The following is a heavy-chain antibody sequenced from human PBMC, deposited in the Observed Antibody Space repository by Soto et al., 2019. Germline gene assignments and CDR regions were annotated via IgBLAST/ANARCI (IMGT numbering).Heavy chain of an antibody. J-gene: IGHJ4*02. CDR1: GFTFSSYT. CDR3: AKVGPCGGDCYYYFDY. Sequence: EVQLLESGGGLVQPGGSLRLSCVASGFTFSSYTMTWVRQAPGKGLEWVSLIAADGGTTYNTDSVKGRFTISRDNSKNTLYLQMNSLRAEDTAVYYCAKVGPCGGDCYYYFDYWGQGTLVTVSS. CDR2: IAADGGTT. V-gene: IGHV3-23*01. D-gene: IGHD2-21*02.